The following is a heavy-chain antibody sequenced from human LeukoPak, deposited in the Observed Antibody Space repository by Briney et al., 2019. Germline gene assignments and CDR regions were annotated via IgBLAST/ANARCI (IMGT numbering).Heavy chain of an antibody. CDR3: ARGPRGYDVLLSFDY. D-gene: IGHD5-12*01. J-gene: IGHJ4*02. Sequence: PGRSLRLSCAASGFTFSSYGMHWVRQAPGKGLEWVAVIWYDGSNKYYADSVKGRFTISRDNSKNTLYLQMNSPRAEDTAVYYCARGPRGYDVLLSFDYWGQGTLVTVSS. CDR2: IWYDGSNK. V-gene: IGHV3-33*01. CDR1: GFTFSSYG.